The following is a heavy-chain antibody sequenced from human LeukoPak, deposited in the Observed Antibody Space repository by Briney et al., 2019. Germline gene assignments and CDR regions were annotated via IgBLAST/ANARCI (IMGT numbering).Heavy chain of an antibody. CDR3: AKDAVGSYSDWFDY. CDR2: ISGSGGGT. D-gene: IGHD1-26*01. J-gene: IGHJ4*02. V-gene: IGHV3-23*01. CDR1: GLTFSSHG. Sequence: GGSLRLSCAGSGLTFSSHGMSWVRQAPGKGLEWVSLISGSGGGTYYADSVKGRFTISRDNSKNTLYLQMDSLRADDTAVYYCAKDAVGSYSDWFDYWGQGTLVTVSS.